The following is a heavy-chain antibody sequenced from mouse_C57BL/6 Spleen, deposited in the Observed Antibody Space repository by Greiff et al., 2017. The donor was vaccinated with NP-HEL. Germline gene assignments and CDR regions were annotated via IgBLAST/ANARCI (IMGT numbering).Heavy chain of an antibody. J-gene: IGHJ2*01. CDR3: ARVAFITTVVATDYFDY. CDR1: GYAFSSSW. D-gene: IGHD1-1*01. Sequence: VMLVESGPELVKPGASVKISCKASGYAFSSSWMNWVKQRPGKGLEWIGRIYPGDGDTNYNGKFKGKATLTADKSSSTAYMQLSSLTSEDSAVYFCARVAFITTVVATDYFDYWGQGTTLTVSS. CDR2: IYPGDGDT. V-gene: IGHV1-82*01.